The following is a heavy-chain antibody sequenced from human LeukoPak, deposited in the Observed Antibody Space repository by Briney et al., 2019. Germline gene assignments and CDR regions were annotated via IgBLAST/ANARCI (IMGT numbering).Heavy chain of an antibody. CDR2: INPSGGST. CDR3: ARGDTIFGVVIDY. V-gene: IGHV1-46*01. CDR1: GYSFTNYA. Sequence: ASVKVSCKASGYSFTNYAMNWVRQAPGQGLEWMGIINPSGGSTSYAQKFQGRVTMTRDMSTSTVYMELSSLRSEDTAVYYCARGDTIFGVVIDYWGQGTLVTVSS. J-gene: IGHJ4*02. D-gene: IGHD3-3*01.